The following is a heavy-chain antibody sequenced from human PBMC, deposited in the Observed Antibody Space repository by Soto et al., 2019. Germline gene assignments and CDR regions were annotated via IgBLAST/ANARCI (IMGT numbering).Heavy chain of an antibody. CDR1: GGSISNYY. CDR2: IYDSGST. D-gene: IGHD2-15*01. CDR3: ARRYGGTFDY. Sequence: PSETLSLTCTVSGGSISNYYWSWVRQPPGKGLEWIGYIYDSGSTNYNPSLKSRVTISVDTSKNQFSLKLSSVTAADTAVYYCARRYGGTFDYWGQGTLVTVSS. J-gene: IGHJ4*02. V-gene: IGHV4-59*08.